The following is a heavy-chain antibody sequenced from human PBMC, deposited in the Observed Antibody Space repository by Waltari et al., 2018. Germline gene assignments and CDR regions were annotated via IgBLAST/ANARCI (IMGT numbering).Heavy chain of an antibody. J-gene: IGHJ4*02. V-gene: IGHV4-39*07. CDR1: YWFICSRRSY. CDR3: ARVLIRTSGLNFDS. D-gene: IGHD3-16*01. CDR2: IYYSGSS. Sequence: QREPGPSLVKPLATLSLTCTDSYWFICSRRSYWGWIRLAPGKGLEWIGHIYYSGSSYHNPSLKSRITMSVDSSKNQFSLTLSSVTAADTAVYYCARVLIRTSGLNFDSWGQGSLVTVFS.